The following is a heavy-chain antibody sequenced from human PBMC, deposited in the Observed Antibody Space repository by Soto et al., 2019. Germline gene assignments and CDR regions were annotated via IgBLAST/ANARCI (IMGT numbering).Heavy chain of an antibody. CDR3: AKDKPAVQVAWGLFDY. Sequence: GGSLRLSCAASGFTFSSYAMSWVRQAPGKGLEWVSAISGSGGSTYYADSVKGRFTISRDNSKNTLYLQMNSLRAEDTAVYYCAKDKPAVQVAWGLFDYWGQGTLVTVSS. CDR1: GFTFSSYA. CDR2: ISGSGGST. D-gene: IGHD7-27*01. J-gene: IGHJ4*02. V-gene: IGHV3-23*01.